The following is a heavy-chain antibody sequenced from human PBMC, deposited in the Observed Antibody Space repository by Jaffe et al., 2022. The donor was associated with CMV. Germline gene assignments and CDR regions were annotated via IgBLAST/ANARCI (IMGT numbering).Heavy chain of an antibody. J-gene: IGHJ6*03. CDR1: GYTFTSYA. Sequence: QVQLVQSGAEVKKPGASVKVSCKASGYTFTSYAMHWVRQAPGQRLEWMGWINAGNGNTKYSQKFQGRVTITRDTSASTAYMELSSLRSEDTAVYYCARRGVVEGITIFGVVIGYYMDVWGKGTTVTVSS. CDR2: INAGNGNT. CDR3: ARRGVVEGITIFGVVIGYYMDV. V-gene: IGHV1-3*01. D-gene: IGHD3-3*01.